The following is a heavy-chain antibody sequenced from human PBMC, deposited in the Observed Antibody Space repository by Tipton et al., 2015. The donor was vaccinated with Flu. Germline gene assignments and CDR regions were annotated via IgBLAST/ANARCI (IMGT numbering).Heavy chain of an antibody. CDR3: ARERLGEYNSAGYPDS. CDR1: DYSISSGYY. V-gene: IGHV4-61*02. D-gene: IGHD2/OR15-2a*01. CDR2: IYSTGMT. Sequence: TLSLTCTVSDYSISSGYYWSWIRQPAGKALEWIGRIYSTGMTKYNPSLKSQVTISLDTSKNQFSLRLNSVTAADTAVYFCARERLGEYNSAGYPDSWGQGTLVTVSP. J-gene: IGHJ4*02.